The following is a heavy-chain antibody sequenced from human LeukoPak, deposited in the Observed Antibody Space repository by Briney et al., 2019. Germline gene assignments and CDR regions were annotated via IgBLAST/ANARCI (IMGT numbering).Heavy chain of an antibody. CDR2: IYHSRNT. Sequence: SETLSLTCTVSGFSISSGAYWGWIRQPPGKGLEWIGRIYHSRNTYYNPSLKSRVTISVDTSKNQFSLHLSSVTAADTAVYFCARVRGAYSVGYYFDYWGQGTLVTVSS. D-gene: IGHD5/OR15-5a*01. V-gene: IGHV4-38-2*02. CDR3: ARVRGAYSVGYYFDY. CDR1: GFSISSGAY. J-gene: IGHJ4*02.